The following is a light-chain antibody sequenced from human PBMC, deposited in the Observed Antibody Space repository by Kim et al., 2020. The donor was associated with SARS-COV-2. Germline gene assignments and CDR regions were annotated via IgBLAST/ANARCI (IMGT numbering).Light chain of an antibody. V-gene: IGLV3-1*01. CDR2: QDT. Sequence: VSVAPGQTVTITCSGDKLGDKYSSWYQQQPGQAPVLDIYQDTKRPSGIPERFVGSNSGNTATLTISGAQAMDEADYYCQAWDNTWVFGGGTQLTVL. J-gene: IGLJ3*02. CDR3: QAWDNTWV. CDR1: KLGDKY.